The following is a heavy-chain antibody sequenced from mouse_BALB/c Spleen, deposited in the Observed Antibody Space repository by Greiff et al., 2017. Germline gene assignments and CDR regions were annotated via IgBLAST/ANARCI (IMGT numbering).Heavy chain of an antibody. CDR1: GYTFTSYW. Sequence: LQQPGSELVRPGASVKLSCKASGYTFTSYWMHWVKQRPGQGLEWIGNIYPGSGSTNYDEKFKSKATLTVDTSSSTAYMQLSSLTSEDSAVYYCTRNYYGSSLYYFDYWGQGTTLTVSS. CDR3: TRNYYGSSLYYFDY. V-gene: IGHV1S22*01. J-gene: IGHJ2*01. D-gene: IGHD1-1*01. CDR2: IYPGSGST.